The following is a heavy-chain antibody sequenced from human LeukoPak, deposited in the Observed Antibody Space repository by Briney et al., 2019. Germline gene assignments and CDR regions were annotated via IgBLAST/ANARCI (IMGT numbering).Heavy chain of an antibody. CDR3: ARGLVDTAMPYFDY. D-gene: IGHD5-18*01. CDR2: IYYSGST. CDR1: GGSISSYY. Sequence: SETLSLTCTVSGGSISSYYWSWIRQPPGRGLEWIGYIYYSGSTNYNPSLKSRVTISVDTSKNQFSLKLSSVTAADTAVYYCARGLVDTAMPYFDYWGQGTLVTVSS. J-gene: IGHJ4*02. V-gene: IGHV4-59*01.